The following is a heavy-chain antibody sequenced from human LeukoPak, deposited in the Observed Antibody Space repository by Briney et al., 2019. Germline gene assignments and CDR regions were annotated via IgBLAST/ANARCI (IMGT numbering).Heavy chain of an antibody. CDR2: IWYDGGHK. V-gene: IGHV3-33*01. CDR3: ARGSELGSTTAFDY. Sequence: GGSLRLSCAASGFTFDTYGMHWVRQAPGKGLEWVAVIWYDGGHKYYAGSVKGRFTVSRDNSQNTLYLQMNSLRADDTALYYCARGSELGSTTAFDYWGQGTLVIVSS. D-gene: IGHD1-26*01. J-gene: IGHJ4*02. CDR1: GFTFDTYG.